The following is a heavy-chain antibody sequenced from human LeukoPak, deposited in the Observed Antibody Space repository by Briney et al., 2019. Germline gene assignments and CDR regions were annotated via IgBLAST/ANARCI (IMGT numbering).Heavy chain of an antibody. Sequence: GGSLRLSCAASGFTFNTYTMNWVRQAPGKGLEWVSSITASSTAIYSADSVKGRFTISRDNAKNFLYLQMNSLRAEDTAVYYCAREGDYGDYPFDYWGQGTLVTVSS. V-gene: IGHV3-21*01. D-gene: IGHD4-17*01. J-gene: IGHJ4*02. CDR1: GFTFNTYT. CDR2: ITASSTAI. CDR3: AREGDYGDYPFDY.